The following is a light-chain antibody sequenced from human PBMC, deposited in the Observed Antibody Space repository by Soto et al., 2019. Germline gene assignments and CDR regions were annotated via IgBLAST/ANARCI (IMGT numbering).Light chain of an antibody. CDR1: QSVSSK. CDR3: QQYNNWPPKYT. V-gene: IGKV3-15*01. Sequence: EIVMTQSPATLSVSPGERATLSCRASQSVSSKLAWYQQKPGQAPRLLIYDASTRATGIAARFSGSGSGTEFTLTISSLQSEDFAVYYCQQYNNWPPKYTFGQGTKLEIK. J-gene: IGKJ2*01. CDR2: DAS.